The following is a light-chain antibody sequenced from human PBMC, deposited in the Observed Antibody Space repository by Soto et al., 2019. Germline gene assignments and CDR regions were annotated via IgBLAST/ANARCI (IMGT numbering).Light chain of an antibody. J-gene: IGKJ1*01. CDR3: QQSADLPWT. V-gene: IGKV1-33*01. Sequence: DIQMTQSPSSLSASVGDRVTITCQASQDISNSLNWYQQKPGKAPELLIYDVSNMESGVPSRFSGRGSGTDFTFTISSLQPEDIATYFCQQSADLPWTFGQGTKVEIK. CDR1: QDISNS. CDR2: DVS.